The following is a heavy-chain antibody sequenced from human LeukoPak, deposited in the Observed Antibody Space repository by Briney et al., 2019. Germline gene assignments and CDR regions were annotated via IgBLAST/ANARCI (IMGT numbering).Heavy chain of an antibody. CDR3: ARQPSGYSNLDS. J-gene: IGHJ4*02. CDR2: IYSGGST. V-gene: IGHV3-53*01. Sequence: GGSLILSCAASVFTVSSNYMNWVRQAPGKGLEWVSVIYSGGSTYYADSVKGRFTISRDNSKNTLYLQMNSLRAEDTAVYYCARQPSGYSNLDSWGQGTLVTVSS. CDR1: VFTVSSNY. D-gene: IGHD3-22*01.